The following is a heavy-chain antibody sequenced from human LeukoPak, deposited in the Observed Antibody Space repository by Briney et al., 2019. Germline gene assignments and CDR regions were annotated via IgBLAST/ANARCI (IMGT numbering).Heavy chain of an antibody. Sequence: RTSETLSLTCTVSGGSISRYYWSWIRQPPGKGLEWIGYIYYSGSTNYNPSLKSRVTISVDTSKNQFSLKLSSVTAADTAVYYCARDHLSGVRGVMEDWFDPWGQGTLVTVSS. V-gene: IGHV4-59*01. CDR2: IYYSGST. CDR1: GGSISRYY. J-gene: IGHJ5*02. CDR3: ARDHLSGVRGVMEDWFDP. D-gene: IGHD3-10*02.